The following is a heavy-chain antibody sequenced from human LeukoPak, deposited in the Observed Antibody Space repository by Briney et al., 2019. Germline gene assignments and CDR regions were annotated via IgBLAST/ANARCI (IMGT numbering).Heavy chain of an antibody. Sequence: GGSLTLSCAASGFTFSSYAMSWVRQAPGKGLEWVAIISGSGSSTYYADSVKGRFTISRDNSKNTLYLQMNSLRAEDTAIYYCAKTANYYGSGSPFDHWGQGTLVTVSS. CDR1: GFTFSSYA. V-gene: IGHV3-23*01. J-gene: IGHJ4*02. CDR3: AKTANYYGSGSPFDH. CDR2: ISGSGSST. D-gene: IGHD3-10*01.